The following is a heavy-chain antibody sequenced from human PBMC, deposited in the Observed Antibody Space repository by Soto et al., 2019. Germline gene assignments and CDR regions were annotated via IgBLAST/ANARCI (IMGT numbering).Heavy chain of an antibody. J-gene: IGHJ4*02. V-gene: IGHV3-23*01. D-gene: IGHD3-9*01. Sequence: PGGSLRLSCVASGFTFENYAMSWVRQAPGKGLEWVSAISGSGGSTYYADSVKGRFTISRDNSKNTLYLQMNSLRAEDTAVYYCAAGSTYYDILTGYPTPYYFDYWGQGTLVTVSS. CDR1: GFTFENYA. CDR3: AAGSTYYDILTGYPTPYYFDY. CDR2: ISGSGGST.